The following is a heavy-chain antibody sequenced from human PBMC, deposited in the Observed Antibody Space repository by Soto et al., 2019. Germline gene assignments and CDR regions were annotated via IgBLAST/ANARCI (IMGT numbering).Heavy chain of an antibody. D-gene: IGHD2-15*01. J-gene: IGHJ5*02. Sequence: RASVKVSCKASGYTFTSYGISWVRQAPGQGLEWMGWISAYNGNTNYAQKLQGRVTMTTDTSTSTAYMELRSLRSDDTAVYYCARVGYCSGGSCEKNWFDPWGQGXLVTVSS. V-gene: IGHV1-18*01. CDR2: ISAYNGNT. CDR3: ARVGYCSGGSCEKNWFDP. CDR1: GYTFTSYG.